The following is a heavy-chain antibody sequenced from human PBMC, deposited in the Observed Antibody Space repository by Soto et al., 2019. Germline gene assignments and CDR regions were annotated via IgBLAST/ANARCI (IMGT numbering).Heavy chain of an antibody. Sequence: QVQLVQSGAEVKKPGSSVKVSCEASGGTFSSYPINWLRQAPGQGLEWMGGIIPFFGTSNYAQKFQGRVTITADDSTSTAYMELRSLRSEDTAVYYCARVGHITNYGMAVWGQGTTVTVSS. CDR1: GGTFSSYP. V-gene: IGHV1-69*01. CDR3: ARVGHITNYGMAV. D-gene: IGHD1-26*01. J-gene: IGHJ6*02. CDR2: IIPFFGTS.